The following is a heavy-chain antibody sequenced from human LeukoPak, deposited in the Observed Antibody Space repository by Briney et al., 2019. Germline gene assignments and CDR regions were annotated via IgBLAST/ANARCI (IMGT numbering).Heavy chain of an antibody. J-gene: IGHJ6*02. CDR3: ARDRDSSGDHYYGMDV. Sequence: GGSLRLSCAASGFTFSPYGMTWVRQAPGKGLEWVSLINGRSTTIYYADSVKGRFTISRDNAKNSLCLQMNSLRAEDTAVYYCARDRDSSGDHYYGMDVWGQGTTVTVSS. D-gene: IGHD6-19*01. CDR2: INGRSTTI. V-gene: IGHV3-48*01. CDR1: GFTFSPYG.